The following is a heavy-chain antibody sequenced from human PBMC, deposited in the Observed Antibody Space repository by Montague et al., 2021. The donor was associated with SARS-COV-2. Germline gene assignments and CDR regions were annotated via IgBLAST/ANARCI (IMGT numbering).Heavy chain of an antibody. CDR1: GFTFSSYA. Sequence: SLRLSCAASGFTFSSYAMHWVRQAPGKGLEWVAVISYDGSNKYYADSVKGRFTISRDNSKNTLYLQMNSLRAEDTAVYYCASLLLWFGEFRAFDYWGQGTPVTVSS. V-gene: IGHV3-30*04. D-gene: IGHD3-10*01. CDR3: ASLLLWFGEFRAFDY. J-gene: IGHJ4*02. CDR2: ISYDGSNK.